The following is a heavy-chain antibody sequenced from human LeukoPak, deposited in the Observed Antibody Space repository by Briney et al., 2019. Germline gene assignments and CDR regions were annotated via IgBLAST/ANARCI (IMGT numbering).Heavy chain of an antibody. Sequence: GGSLRLSCAASGFTFSTYGMHWVRQAPGKGLEWVANIKQDGSEKYYVDSVKGRFTISRDNAKNSLYLQMNSLRAEDTAVYYCARDRGRLRPSGFDYWGQGTLVTVSS. CDR1: GFTFSTYG. V-gene: IGHV3-7*01. D-gene: IGHD5-18*01. CDR2: IKQDGSEK. J-gene: IGHJ4*02. CDR3: ARDRGRLRPSGFDY.